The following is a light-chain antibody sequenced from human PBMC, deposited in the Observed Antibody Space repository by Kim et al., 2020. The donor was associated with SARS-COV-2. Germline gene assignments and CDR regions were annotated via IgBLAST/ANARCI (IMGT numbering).Light chain of an antibody. CDR1: KSGDKY. V-gene: IGLV3-1*01. CDR2: QDS. J-gene: IGLJ2*01. Sequence: SYELTQPPSVSVSPGQTASITCSGDKSGDKYACWYQQKPGQSPVLVIYQDSKRPSGIPERFSGSNSGNTATLTLSGTQAMDEADYYCQAWDSSTVVFGGGTKLTVL. CDR3: QAWDSSTVV.